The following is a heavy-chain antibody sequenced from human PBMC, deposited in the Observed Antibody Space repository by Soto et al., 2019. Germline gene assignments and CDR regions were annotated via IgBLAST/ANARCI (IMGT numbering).Heavy chain of an antibody. CDR3: ARDDVGADSYYYGMDV. D-gene: IGHD1-26*01. Sequence: PGGSLRLSCEASGFSFSSYVMHWVRQAPGKGLEWVAVISYDGSNKYYADSVRGRFTVSRDTSRNTLYLQMNSLRAEDTAVYYCARDDVGADSYYYGMDVWGQGTTVTVSS. CDR1: GFSFSSYV. CDR2: ISYDGSNK. V-gene: IGHV3-30*03. J-gene: IGHJ6*02.